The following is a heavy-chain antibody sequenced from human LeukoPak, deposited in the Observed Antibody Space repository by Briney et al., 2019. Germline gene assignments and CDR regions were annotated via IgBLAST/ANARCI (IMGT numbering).Heavy chain of an antibody. CDR2: ISAYNGNT. CDR3: ARAPLNWNEGKWFDP. J-gene: IGHJ5*02. Sequence: ASVKVSCKASGYTFTSYGISWVRQAPGQGLEWMGWISAYNGNTNYAQKLQGRVTMTTDTSTSTAYMELSSLRSEDTAVYYCARAPLNWNEGKWFDPWGQGTLVTVSS. CDR1: GYTFTSYG. D-gene: IGHD1-1*01. V-gene: IGHV1-18*01.